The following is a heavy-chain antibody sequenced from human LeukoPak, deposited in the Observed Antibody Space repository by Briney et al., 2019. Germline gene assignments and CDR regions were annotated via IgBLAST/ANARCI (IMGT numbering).Heavy chain of an antibody. Sequence: SVKVSCKASGGTFSSYAISWVRQAPGQGLEWMGRIIPILGIANYAQKFQGRVTITADKSTSTAYMELSSLRSEDTAVYYCAGEYYDILTGYFHPFDPWGQGTLVTVSS. V-gene: IGHV1-69*04. CDR3: AGEYYDILTGYFHPFDP. D-gene: IGHD3-9*01. CDR2: IIPILGIA. CDR1: GGTFSSYA. J-gene: IGHJ5*02.